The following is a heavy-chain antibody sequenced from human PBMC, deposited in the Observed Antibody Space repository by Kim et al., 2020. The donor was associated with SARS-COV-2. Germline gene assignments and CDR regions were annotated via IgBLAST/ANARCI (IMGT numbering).Heavy chain of an antibody. D-gene: IGHD3-3*01. CDR3: AREGYDFWSGYFRRYYYMEV. V-gene: IGHV3-30-3*01. CDR2: ISYDGSNK. Sequence: GGSLRLSCAASGFTFSSYAMHWVRQAPGKGLEWVSVISYDGSNKYYADSVKGRFTISRDNSKNTLYLQMNSLRAEDTAVYYCAREGYDFWSGYFRRYYYMEVWGNGAPVTASS. J-gene: IGHJ6*03. CDR1: GFTFSSYA.